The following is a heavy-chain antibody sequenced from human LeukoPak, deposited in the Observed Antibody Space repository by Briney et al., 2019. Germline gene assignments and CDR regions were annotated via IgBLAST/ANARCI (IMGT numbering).Heavy chain of an antibody. D-gene: IGHD3-3*01. V-gene: IGHV3-7*01. CDR1: GFTFISYA. CDR3: ATDRGWRTSGYYLYYFEY. Sequence: PGGSLRLSCAASGFTFISYAMSWVRQAPGKGLEWVASIKHDGSEKYYVDSVRGRFTISRDNTKNSLYLQMSSLRAEDTAVYYCATDRGWRTSGYYLYYFEYWGQGTLVTFSS. CDR2: IKHDGSEK. J-gene: IGHJ4*02.